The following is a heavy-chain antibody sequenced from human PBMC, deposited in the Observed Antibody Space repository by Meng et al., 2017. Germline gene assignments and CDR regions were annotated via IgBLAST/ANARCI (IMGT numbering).Heavy chain of an antibody. Sequence: QGQLPESGPRLVKPSEPLSLTCDSSRGSSRSSHCSWIRHPPGKGLEWIGYIYYSGSTNYTPSLKSRVTISVDTSKNQFSLKLSSVTAADTAVYYCARLHYYDFWSGSHYFDYWGQGTLVTVSS. V-gene: IGHV4-59*01. CDR2: IYYSGST. D-gene: IGHD3-3*01. CDR1: RGSSRSSH. CDR3: ARLHYYDFWSGSHYFDY. J-gene: IGHJ4*02.